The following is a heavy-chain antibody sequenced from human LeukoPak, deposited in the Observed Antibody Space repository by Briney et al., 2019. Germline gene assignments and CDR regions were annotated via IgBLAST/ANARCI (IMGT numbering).Heavy chain of an antibody. Sequence: SETLSLTCTVSGGSISRSSYYWGWIRQPPGKGLEWIGSSYYSGSSYYNPSLKSRVTISVDTSKNQFSLRLSSVTAADTAVYYCARQDERVVVVPAAKQPWFDLWGQGTLVTVSS. CDR1: GGSISRSSYY. V-gene: IGHV4-39*01. J-gene: IGHJ5*02. CDR3: ARQDERVVVVPAAKQPWFDL. D-gene: IGHD2-2*01. CDR2: SYYSGSS.